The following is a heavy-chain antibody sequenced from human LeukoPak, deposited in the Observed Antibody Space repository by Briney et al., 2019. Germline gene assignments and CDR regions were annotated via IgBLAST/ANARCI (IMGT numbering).Heavy chain of an antibody. J-gene: IGHJ4*02. D-gene: IGHD6-13*01. CDR3: ARAGDSSSWTLFDY. CDR1: GFSFSRFW. V-gene: IGHV3-53*01. CDR2: IYAGGST. Sequence: GGSLRLSCAASGFSFSRFWMTWVRQAPGKGLEWVSVIYAGGSTFYADSVKGRFTISRDNSKNTLYLQMNTLRAEDTAVYYCARAGDSSSWTLFDYWGQGTLVTVSS.